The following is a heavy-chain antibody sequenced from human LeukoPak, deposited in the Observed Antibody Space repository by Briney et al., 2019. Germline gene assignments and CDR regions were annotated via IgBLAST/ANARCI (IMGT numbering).Heavy chain of an antibody. CDR2: INPSGGST. V-gene: IGHV1-46*01. J-gene: IGHJ5*02. CDR3: ARRDCSSTSCNWGNWFDP. CDR1: GYTFTTYY. D-gene: IGHD2-2*01. Sequence: ASVKVSCKASGYTFTTYYMHWVRQAPGQGLEWMGIINPSGGSTSYAQKFQGRVTMTRDTSTSTVYMEMSSLRSEDTAVYYCARRDCSSTSCNWGNWFDPWGQGTLVTVSS.